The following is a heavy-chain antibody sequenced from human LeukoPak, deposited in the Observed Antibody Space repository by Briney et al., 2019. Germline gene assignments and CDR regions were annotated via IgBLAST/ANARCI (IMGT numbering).Heavy chain of an antibody. Sequence: SVKVSCKASGGTFSSYAISWVRQAPGQGLEWMGGIIPIFGTANYAQKFQGRVTITADKSTSTAYMELSSLRSEDTAVYYCARVVGATTGWYFDYWGQGTLVTVSS. D-gene: IGHD1-26*01. V-gene: IGHV1-69*06. J-gene: IGHJ4*02. CDR1: GGTFSSYA. CDR2: IIPIFGTA. CDR3: ARVVGATTGWYFDY.